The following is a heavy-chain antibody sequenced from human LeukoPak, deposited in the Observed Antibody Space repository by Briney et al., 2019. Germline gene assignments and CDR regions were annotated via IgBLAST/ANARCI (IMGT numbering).Heavy chain of an antibody. CDR3: ARANYYDSSGYYYGAFDI. D-gene: IGHD3-22*01. J-gene: IGHJ3*02. Sequence: GGSLRLSCATSGFTFSSYSMNWVRQAPGKGLEWVSSISTSSRYIYYADSVKGRFTISRDNAKNSLYLQMNSLRAEDTAVYYCARANYYDSSGYYYGAFDIWGQGTMVIVSS. V-gene: IGHV3-21*01. CDR1: GFTFSSYS. CDR2: ISTSSRYI.